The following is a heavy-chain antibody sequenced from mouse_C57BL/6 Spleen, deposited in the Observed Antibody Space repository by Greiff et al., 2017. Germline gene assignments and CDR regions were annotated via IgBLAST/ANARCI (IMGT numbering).Heavy chain of an antibody. CDR1: GFTFSDYG. D-gene: IGHD1-1*01. V-gene: IGHV5-17*01. Sequence: EVQVVESGGGLVKPGGSLKLSCAASGFTFSDYGMHWVRQAPEKGLEWVAYISSGSSTIYYADTVKGRFTISRDNAKNTLFLQMTSLRSEDTAMYYCARGYYGSSPYAMDYWGQGTSVTVSS. CDR3: ARGYYGSSPYAMDY. J-gene: IGHJ4*01. CDR2: ISSGSSTI.